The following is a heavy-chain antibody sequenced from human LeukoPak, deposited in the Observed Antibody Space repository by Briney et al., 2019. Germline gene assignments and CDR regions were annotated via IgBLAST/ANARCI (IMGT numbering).Heavy chain of an antibody. CDR2: INQDASEK. CDR1: GFIFSNFW. J-gene: IGHJ4*02. V-gene: IGHV3-7*01. Sequence: PGGSLRLSCAASGFIFSNFWMSWVRQAPGKGLEWVANINQDASEKHYVDSVKGRFTISRDNSKNTLYLQMNSLRAEDTAVYYCAKDGSGSSFDYWGQGTLVTVSS. D-gene: IGHD1-26*01. CDR3: AKDGSGSSFDY.